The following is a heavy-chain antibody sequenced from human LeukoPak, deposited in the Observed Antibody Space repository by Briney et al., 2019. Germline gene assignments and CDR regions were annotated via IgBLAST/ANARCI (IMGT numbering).Heavy chain of an antibody. CDR3: AKDGHCPDVVCPTKIVVAGYVDY. J-gene: IGHJ4*02. Sequence: PGGSLRLSCRASGFTFSVYSMNWVRQTPGGGLEWVSVIRAGSGNTYYADSVKGRFTISRDNSKNMLYLQMNSLRAEDTAIYYCAKDGHCPDVVCPTKIVVAGYVDYWGQGTLVTVSS. D-gene: IGHD6-19*01. V-gene: IGHV3-23*01. CDR2: IRAGSGNT. CDR1: GFTFSVYS.